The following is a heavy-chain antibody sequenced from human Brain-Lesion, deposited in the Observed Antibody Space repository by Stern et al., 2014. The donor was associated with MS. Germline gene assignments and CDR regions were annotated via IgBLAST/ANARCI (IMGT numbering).Heavy chain of an antibody. Sequence: EHLVESGAEVKKPGASVKVSCKASGYTFTGYYMYWVRQAPGQGLEWMGWINPNSGGTHYAQKFQGRVTMTRDTSITTAYMELSRLRSDDTAVYYCARGYYGSGRPQKGMDVWGQGTTVTVSS. CDR2: INPNSGGT. V-gene: IGHV1-2*02. J-gene: IGHJ6*02. CDR1: GYTFTGYY. D-gene: IGHD3-10*01. CDR3: ARGYYGSGRPQKGMDV.